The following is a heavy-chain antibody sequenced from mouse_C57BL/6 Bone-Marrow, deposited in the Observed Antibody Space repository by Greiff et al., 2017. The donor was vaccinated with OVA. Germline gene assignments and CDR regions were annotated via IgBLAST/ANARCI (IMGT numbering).Heavy chain of an antibody. D-gene: IGHD2-10*02. J-gene: IGHJ3*01. CDR2: INPNNGGP. V-gene: IGHV1-26*01. CDR1: GYTFTDYY. Sequence: EVQLQQSGPELVKPGASVKISCKASGYTFTDYYMNWVTQSHGKSLEWIGDINPNNGGPSYTQKFKGKATWTVDKSSSTDYKQLRSLGYEDAVGYDCARWRYGNRNCVYGGQGTRVTVSA. CDR3: ARWRYGNRNCVY.